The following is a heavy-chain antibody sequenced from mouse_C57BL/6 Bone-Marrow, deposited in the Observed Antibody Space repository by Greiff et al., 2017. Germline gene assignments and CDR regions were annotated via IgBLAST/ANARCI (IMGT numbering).Heavy chain of an antibody. J-gene: IGHJ4*01. CDR3: ARSDYYGSSSYYAMDY. Sequence: QVQLQQSGPELVKPGASVKISCKASGYAFSSSWMNWVKQRPGKGLEWIGRIYPGDGDTNYNGKFKGKATLTADKSYSTAYMQLSSLTAEDSAVYFCARSDYYGSSSYYAMDYWGQGTSVTVSS. D-gene: IGHD1-1*01. CDR1: GYAFSSSW. CDR2: IYPGDGDT. V-gene: IGHV1-82*01.